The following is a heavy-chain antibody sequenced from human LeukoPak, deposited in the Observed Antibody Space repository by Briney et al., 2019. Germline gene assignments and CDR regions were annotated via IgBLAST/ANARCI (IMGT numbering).Heavy chain of an antibody. CDR1: GFTFSSYA. J-gene: IGHJ5*02. CDR3: AKGWYCSSTSCQTSNWFDP. CDR2: ISGSGGST. D-gene: IGHD2-2*01. V-gene: IGHV3-23*01. Sequence: GGSLRLSCAASGFTFSSYAMSWVRQAPGKGLEWVSAISGSGGSTYYADSVKGRFTISRDNSKNTLYLQMNSLRAEDTAVYYCAKGWYCSSTSCQTSNWFDPLGQGTLVTVSS.